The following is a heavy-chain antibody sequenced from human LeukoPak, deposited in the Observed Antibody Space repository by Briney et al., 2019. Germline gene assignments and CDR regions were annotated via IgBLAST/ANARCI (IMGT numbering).Heavy chain of an antibody. CDR1: GFTFSSYG. CDR2: ISYDGSNK. V-gene: IGHV3-30*19. CDR3: ARDPNYYDSSGYIGGSFDY. Sequence: PGRSLRLSCAASGFTFSSYGMHWVRQAPGKGLEWVAVISYDGSNKYYADSVKGRFTISRDNSKNTLYLQMNSLRAEDTAVYYCARDPNYYDSSGYIGGSFDYWGQGTLVTVSS. D-gene: IGHD3-22*01. J-gene: IGHJ4*02.